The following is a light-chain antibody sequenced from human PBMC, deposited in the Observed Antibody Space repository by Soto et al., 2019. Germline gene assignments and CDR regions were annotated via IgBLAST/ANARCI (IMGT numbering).Light chain of an antibody. V-gene: IGKV1-5*03. CDR1: QTISSW. Sequence: DIPMTQSPSTLSASVGDRDTITCRASQTISSWLAWYQQKPGKAPKLLVYKASSLESGVPSRFSGSGSRTEFTLTISSLQPDDVATYYCQQYNSYPLTFGQGTKVEIK. J-gene: IGKJ1*01. CDR2: KAS. CDR3: QQYNSYPLT.